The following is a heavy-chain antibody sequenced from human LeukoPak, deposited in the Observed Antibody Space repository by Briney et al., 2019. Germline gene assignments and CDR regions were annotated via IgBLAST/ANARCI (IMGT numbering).Heavy chain of an antibody. V-gene: IGHV1-69*13. J-gene: IGHJ4*02. Sequence: ASVTVSCKASGGTFSSYAISWVRQAPGQGLEWMGGIIPIFGTANYAQKFQGRVTITADESTSTAYMELSSLRSEDTAVYYCARASYCSGGSCYSPFDYWGQGTLVTVSS. D-gene: IGHD2-15*01. CDR1: GGTFSSYA. CDR2: IIPIFGTA. CDR3: ARASYCSGGSCYSPFDY.